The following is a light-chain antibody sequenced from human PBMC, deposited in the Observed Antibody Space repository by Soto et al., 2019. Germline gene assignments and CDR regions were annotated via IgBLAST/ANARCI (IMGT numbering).Light chain of an antibody. CDR1: GSDVGGYNF. Sequence: QSALTQPASVSGSPGQSITISCTGTGSDVGGYNFVSWYQQHPGKAPKLMIYEVTRRPSGVSNRFSGSKSGNTASLTISGLQAEDEADYYCTSYTTYSSLVVFGGGTKLTVL. J-gene: IGLJ3*02. V-gene: IGLV2-14*01. CDR3: TSYTTYSSLVV. CDR2: EVT.